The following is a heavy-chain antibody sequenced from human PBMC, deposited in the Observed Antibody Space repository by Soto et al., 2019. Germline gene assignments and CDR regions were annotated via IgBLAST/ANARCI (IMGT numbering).Heavy chain of an antibody. V-gene: IGHV3-11*06. J-gene: IGHJ5*02. CDR1: GFTFSDYY. CDR3: ARDRDIVVVPAAIRDFSWFDP. D-gene: IGHD2-2*02. Sequence: GGSLRLSCAASGFTFSDYYMSWIRQAPGKGLEWVSYISSSSSYTNYADSVKGRFTISRDNAKNSLYLQMNSLRAEDTAVYYCARDRDIVVVPAAIRDFSWFDPWGQGTLVTLSS. CDR2: ISSSSSYT.